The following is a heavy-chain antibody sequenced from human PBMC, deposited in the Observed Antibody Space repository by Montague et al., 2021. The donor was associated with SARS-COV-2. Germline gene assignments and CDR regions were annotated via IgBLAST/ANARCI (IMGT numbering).Heavy chain of an antibody. J-gene: IGHJ6*02. CDR1: GYSISSGYY. D-gene: IGHD4-11*01. V-gene: IGHV4-38-2*02. Sequence: SETLSLTCTVSGYSISSGYYWGWIRQPPGKGLEWIGSIYHSGSTYYNPSLKSRVTISVDTSKNQFSLKLSSATAADTAVYYYAVNSNYYYYYGMDVWGQGTTVTVSS. CDR3: AVNSNYYYYYGMDV. CDR2: IYHSGST.